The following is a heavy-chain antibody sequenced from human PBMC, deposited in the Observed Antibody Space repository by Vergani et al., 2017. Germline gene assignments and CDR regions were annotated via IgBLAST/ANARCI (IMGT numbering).Heavy chain of an antibody. CDR1: GYTFTSYY. CDR2: INPSGGST. J-gene: IGHJ4*02. CDR3: ARPHGDILPPDPRRLDY. Sequence: QVQLVQSGAEVKKPGASVKVSCKASGYTFTSYYMHWVRQAPGQGLEWMGIINPSGGSTTYAQQFQGRLTMTRDTSTSTVYMDLSNLRSADTAVYYCARPHGDILPPDPRRLDYWGQGTLVTVSS. V-gene: IGHV1-46*03.